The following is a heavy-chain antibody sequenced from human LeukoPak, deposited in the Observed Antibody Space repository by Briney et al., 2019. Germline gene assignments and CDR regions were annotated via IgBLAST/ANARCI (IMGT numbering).Heavy chain of an antibody. Sequence: SETLSLTCTVSGGSISTYYWSWIRQPPGKGLEWIGHIYDSGSTSYNPSLKSRVTISVDTSKNQFSLKLRPVTAADTAVYYCARFTRVVGPAYIDYWGQGSLATVSS. J-gene: IGHJ4*02. CDR1: GGSISTYY. CDR2: IYDSGST. CDR3: ARFTRVVGPAYIDY. V-gene: IGHV4-59*01. D-gene: IGHD1-26*01.